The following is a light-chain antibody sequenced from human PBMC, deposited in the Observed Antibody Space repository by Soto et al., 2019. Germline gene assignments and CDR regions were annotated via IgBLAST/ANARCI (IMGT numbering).Light chain of an antibody. CDR1: SSDVGGYNY. Sequence: SALTEPASVSGSPGQSITISCTGTSSDVGGYNYVSWYQQLPGKAPKLMIYNVSNRPSGVSNRFSGSKSGNTASLTISGLQAEDDAEYYCTSYTSSSTDVFGTGTKLTVL. CDR2: NVS. J-gene: IGLJ1*01. V-gene: IGLV2-14*01. CDR3: TSYTSSSTDV.